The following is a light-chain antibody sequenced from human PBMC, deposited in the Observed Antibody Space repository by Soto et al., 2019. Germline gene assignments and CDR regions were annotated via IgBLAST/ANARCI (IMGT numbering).Light chain of an antibody. CDR2: GES. V-gene: IGKV3-20*01. CDR3: QQYGSSPWT. Sequence: EIVLTQSPGTLSLSPGERATLSCRASQSVSRSYLAWYQQKPGQAPRLLIYGESSRATGIPDRFSGSGSGTDFTLTISRLEPEDLAVYYCQQYGSSPWTFGQGTKVEIK. CDR1: QSVSRSY. J-gene: IGKJ1*01.